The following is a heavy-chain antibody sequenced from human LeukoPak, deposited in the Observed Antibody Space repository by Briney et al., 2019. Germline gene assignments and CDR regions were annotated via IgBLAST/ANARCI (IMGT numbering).Heavy chain of an antibody. V-gene: IGHV3-7*03. CDR2: INVDGTAE. D-gene: IGHD1-26*01. CDR3: ARDPYRFAFDI. J-gene: IGHJ3*02. CDR1: GFSFSTIY. Sequence: GGSLRLSCAASGFSFSTIYMSWVRQTPGQGLEWVANINVDGTAEYYVDSVKGRFAISRDNAKNSLYLQMNSLRAEDTAVYYCARDPYRFAFDIWGQGTVVLVSS.